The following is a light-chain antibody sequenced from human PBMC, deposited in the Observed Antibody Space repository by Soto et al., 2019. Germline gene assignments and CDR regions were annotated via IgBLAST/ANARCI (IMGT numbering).Light chain of an antibody. J-gene: IGKJ5*01. CDR2: YAS. CDR3: QQYNNWPPIT. Sequence: EVMMTQSPATLSVSPGERATLSCRASQSVRNNLAWYQQKPGQAPRLLIYYASTMATGIPARFIGSGSGTEFTLAISSLQSEDLAPYYCQQYNNWPPITFGQGTRLEIK. V-gene: IGKV3-15*01. CDR1: QSVRNN.